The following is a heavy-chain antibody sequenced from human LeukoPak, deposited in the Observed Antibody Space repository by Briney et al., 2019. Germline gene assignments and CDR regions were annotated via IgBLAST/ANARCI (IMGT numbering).Heavy chain of an antibody. D-gene: IGHD7-27*01. CDR3: ARAAWGSGFVGDY. CDR1: GGSISSGSYY. V-gene: IGHV4-61*02. J-gene: IGHJ4*02. Sequence: PSQTLSLTCTVSGGSISSGSYYWSWIRQPAGKGLEWIGRIYTSGSTNYNPSLKSRVTISVDTSKNQFSLKLSSVTAADTAVYYCARAAWGSGFVGDYWGQGTLVTVSS. CDR2: IYTSGST.